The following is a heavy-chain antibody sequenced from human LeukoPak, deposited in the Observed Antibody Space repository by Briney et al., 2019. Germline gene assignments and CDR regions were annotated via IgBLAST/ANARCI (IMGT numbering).Heavy chain of an antibody. V-gene: IGHV1-18*01. J-gene: IGHJ4*02. CDR2: ISAYNGNT. CDR3: ARDFQNNKWYGGPGYYFDF. D-gene: IGHD1-26*01. Sequence: ASVKVSCKASGYTFTSYGISWVRQAPGQGLEWMGWISAYNGNTNSAQKFQGRVTMTTDTSISTAYMDLSSLRSDDTALYYCARDFQNNKWYGGPGYYFDFWGQGTLVTVSS. CDR1: GYTFTSYG.